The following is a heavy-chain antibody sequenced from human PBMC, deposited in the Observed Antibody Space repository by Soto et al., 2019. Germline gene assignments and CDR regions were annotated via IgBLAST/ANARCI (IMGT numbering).Heavy chain of an antibody. Sequence: PSETLSLTCPVSGGSIGSYYWSWIRQPPGKGLEWIGYIYYSGNTKYNPSLKSRVTISVDTSKNQFSLKLRSVTAADTAVYYCATFHNYFDYWGQGALVTVSS. J-gene: IGHJ4*02. CDR3: ATFHNYFDY. CDR2: IYYSGNT. V-gene: IGHV4-59*01. CDR1: GGSIGSYY.